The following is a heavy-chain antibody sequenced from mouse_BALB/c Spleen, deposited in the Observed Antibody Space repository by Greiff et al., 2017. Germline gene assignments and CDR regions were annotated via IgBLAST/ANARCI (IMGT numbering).Heavy chain of an antibody. D-gene: IGHD2-14*01. CDR1: GYTFTDYV. J-gene: IGHJ2*01. Sequence: QVQLKQSGPELVKPGASVKMSCKASGYTFTDYVISWVKQRTGQGLEWIGEIYPGSGSTYYNEKFKGKATLTADKSSNTAYMQLSSLTSEDSAVYFCARYYRYDRGYYFDYWGQGTTLTVSS. CDR2: IYPGSGST. CDR3: ARYYRYDRGYYFDY. V-gene: IGHV1-77*01.